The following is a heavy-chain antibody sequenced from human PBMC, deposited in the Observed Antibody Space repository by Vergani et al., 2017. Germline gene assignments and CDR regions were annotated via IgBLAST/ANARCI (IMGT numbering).Heavy chain of an antibody. CDR3: ARGLHYVWGSRYYFDY. D-gene: IGHD3-16*01. CDR2: INHSGST. J-gene: IGHJ4*02. Sequence: QVQLQQWGAGLLKPSETLSLTCAVYGGSFSGYYWSWIRQPPGKGLEWIGEINHSGSTNYNPSLKSRVTISVDTYKNQFSLKLSSVTAADTAVYYWARGLHYVWGSRYYFDYWGQGTLVTVSS. CDR1: GGSFSGYY. V-gene: IGHV4-34*01.